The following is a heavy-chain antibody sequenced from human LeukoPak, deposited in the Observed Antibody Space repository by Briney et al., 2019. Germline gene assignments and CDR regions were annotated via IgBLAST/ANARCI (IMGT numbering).Heavy chain of an antibody. J-gene: IGHJ4*02. CDR2: INHSGST. CDR1: GGSFSGNY. D-gene: IGHD6-13*01. CDR3: ARRSIAAAVDY. Sequence: SETLSPTCAVYGGSFSGNYWSWIRQPPGKGLEWIGEINHSGSTNYNPSLKSRVTISVDTPKNQFSLKLSSVTAADTAVYYCARRSIAAAVDYWGQGTLVTVSS. V-gene: IGHV4-34*01.